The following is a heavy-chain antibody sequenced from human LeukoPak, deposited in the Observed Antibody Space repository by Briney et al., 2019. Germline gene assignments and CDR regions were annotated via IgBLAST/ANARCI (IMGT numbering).Heavy chain of an antibody. CDR2: IYYSGST. D-gene: IGHD5-24*01. V-gene: IGHV4-59*02. CDR3: ARDRRDGYNQLFDY. J-gene: IGHJ4*02. CDR1: GGSVSSYY. Sequence: SETLSLTSTVSGGSVSSYYWSWIRQPPGKGLEWIGSIYYSGSTNYNPSLKNRVTISIDTSKSQFSLKLSSVTAADTAVYYCARDRRDGYNQLFDYWGQGTLVTVSS.